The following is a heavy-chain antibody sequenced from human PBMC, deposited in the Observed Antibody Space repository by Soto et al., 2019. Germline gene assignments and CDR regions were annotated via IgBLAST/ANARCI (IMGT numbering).Heavy chain of an antibody. CDR3: ARDKITGLFDY. Sequence: PSETLSLTCTVSGGSISSSTYYWAWVRQPPGKGLEWIGSVYYSGKTYYNPSLKSRVTISEDTSKNQFSLKLTSVTAADTAVYYCARDKITGLFDYWGQGTLVTVSS. CDR2: VYYSGKT. V-gene: IGHV4-39*02. CDR1: GGSISSSTYY. D-gene: IGHD2-8*02. J-gene: IGHJ4*02.